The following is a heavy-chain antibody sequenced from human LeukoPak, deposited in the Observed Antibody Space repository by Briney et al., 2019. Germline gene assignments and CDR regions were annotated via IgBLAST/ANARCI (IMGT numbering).Heavy chain of an antibody. CDR3: ARASRDYGDYSFLGYYYYYMDV. CDR2: IYYSGST. Sequence: SETLSLTCTVSGGSISSYYWSWIRQPPGKGLEWIGYIYYSGSTNYNPSLKSRVTISVDTSKNQFSLKLSSVTAADTAVYYCARASRDYGDYSFLGYYYYYMDVWGKGTTVTISS. J-gene: IGHJ6*03. CDR1: GGSISSYY. V-gene: IGHV4-59*01. D-gene: IGHD4-17*01.